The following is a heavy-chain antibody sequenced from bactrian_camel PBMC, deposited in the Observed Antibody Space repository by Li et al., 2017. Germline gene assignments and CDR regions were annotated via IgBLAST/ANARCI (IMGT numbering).Heavy chain of an antibody. CDR2: LDGDGDAT. CDR1: GFAFSTYA. D-gene: IGHD2*01. V-gene: IGHV3S31*01. Sequence: VQLVESGGGLVQPGGSLRLSCAASGFAFSTYAMSWVRQAPGKGLEWISVLDGDGDATYYADFVKGRFTISRDNAKNTLYLQLNSLQTEDTGMYYCATDGTYRYGGYYYWTYWGRGTQVTVS. CDR3: ATDGTYRYGGYYYWTY. J-gene: IGHJ4*01.